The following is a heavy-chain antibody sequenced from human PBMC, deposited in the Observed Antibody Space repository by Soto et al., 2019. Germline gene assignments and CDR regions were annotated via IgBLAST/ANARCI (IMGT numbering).Heavy chain of an antibody. CDR1: GYTFTSYY. CDR3: ARDEYSSSSGYYGMDV. Sequence: ASVKVSCKASGYTFTSYYMHWVRQAPGQGLEWMGIINTSGGSTSYAQKFQGRVTMTRDTSTSTVYMELSSLRSEDTAVYYCARDEYSSSSGYYGMDVWGQGTTVTVS. J-gene: IGHJ6*02. V-gene: IGHV1-46*01. CDR2: INTSGGST. D-gene: IGHD6-6*01.